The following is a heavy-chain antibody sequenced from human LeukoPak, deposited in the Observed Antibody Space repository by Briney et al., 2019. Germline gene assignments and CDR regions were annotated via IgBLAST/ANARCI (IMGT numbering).Heavy chain of an antibody. D-gene: IGHD1-26*01. Sequence: SETLSLTCTVSGGSISSGDYYWSWIRQPPGKGLEWIGYIYYSGSTYYNPSLKSRVTISIDTSKNQFSLKLSSVTAADTAVYYCARGANFLGYGELLGRYWYFDLWGRGTLVTVSS. CDR3: ARGANFLGYGELLGRYWYFDL. CDR2: IYYSGST. V-gene: IGHV4-30-4*01. J-gene: IGHJ2*01. CDR1: GGSISSGDYY.